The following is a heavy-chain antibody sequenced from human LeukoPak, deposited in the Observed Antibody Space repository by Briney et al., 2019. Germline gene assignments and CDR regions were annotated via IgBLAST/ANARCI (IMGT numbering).Heavy chain of an antibody. CDR3: AKGTQQYGFQH. J-gene: IGHJ1*01. D-gene: IGHD5-18*01. CDR2: ISGSGGST. Sequence: GGSLRLSCAASGFTFTSYAMSWVRQAPGKGLEWVSAISGSGGSTYYADSVKGRFTISRDNSKNTLYLQMNSLRAEDTAVYYCAKGTQQYGFQHWGQGTLVTVSS. CDR1: GFTFTSYA. V-gene: IGHV3-23*01.